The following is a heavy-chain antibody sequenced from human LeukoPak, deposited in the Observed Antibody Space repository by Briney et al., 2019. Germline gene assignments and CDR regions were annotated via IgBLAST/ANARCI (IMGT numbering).Heavy chain of an antibody. CDR2: IWYDGSNK. Sequence: GGSLRLSCAASGFTFSSYGMRWVRQAPGKGLEWVAVIWYDGSNKYYADSVKGRFTISRDNAKNSLYLQMNSLRAEDTAVYYCARAMDVWGQGTTVTVSS. V-gene: IGHV3-33*01. CDR1: GFTFSSYG. CDR3: ARAMDV. J-gene: IGHJ6*02.